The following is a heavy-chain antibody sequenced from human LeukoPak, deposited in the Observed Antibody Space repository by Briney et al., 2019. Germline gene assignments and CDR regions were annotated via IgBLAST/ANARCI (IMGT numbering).Heavy chain of an antibody. CDR1: GYTLTGYY. V-gene: IGHV1-2*02. CDR3: ARGVPVLLWFGELWVWGQNYYYMDV. D-gene: IGHD3-10*01. Sequence: GASVKVSCKASGYTLTGYYMHWVRQAPGQGLEWMGWINPNSGGTNYAQKLQGRVTMTTDTSTSTAYMELRSLRSDDTAVYYCARGVPVLLWFGELWVWGQNYYYMDVWGKGTTVTISS. J-gene: IGHJ6*03. CDR2: INPNSGGT.